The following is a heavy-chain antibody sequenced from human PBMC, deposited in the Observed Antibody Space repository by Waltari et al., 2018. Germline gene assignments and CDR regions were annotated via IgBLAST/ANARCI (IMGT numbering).Heavy chain of an antibody. V-gene: IGHV1-69*05. J-gene: IGHJ4*02. CDR3: ASLEGYSSSSHIDY. CDR2: TIPIFGTA. D-gene: IGHD6-6*01. CDR1: GGTLSSYA. Sequence: QVKRGKPGAGGRKLGSWGKVACRASGGTLSSYALGWVRQAPGKGLGWMGGTIPIFGTANYAQKFQGRVTITTDESTSTAYMELSSLRSEDTAVYYCASLEGYSSSSHIDYWGQGTLVTVSS.